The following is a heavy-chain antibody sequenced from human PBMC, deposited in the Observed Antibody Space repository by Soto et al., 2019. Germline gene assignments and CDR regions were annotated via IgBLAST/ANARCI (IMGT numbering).Heavy chain of an antibody. CDR1: GFTFSDYY. J-gene: IGHJ5*02. V-gene: IGHV3-11*01. Sequence: GGSLRLSCAASGFTFSDYYMSWIRQAPGKGLEWVSYISSSGSTIYYADSVKGRFTISRDNAKNSLYLQMNSLRAEDTAVYYCARSPYQLLYTWFDPWGQGTLVTVSS. D-gene: IGHD2-2*01. CDR3: ARSPYQLLYTWFDP. CDR2: ISSSGSTI.